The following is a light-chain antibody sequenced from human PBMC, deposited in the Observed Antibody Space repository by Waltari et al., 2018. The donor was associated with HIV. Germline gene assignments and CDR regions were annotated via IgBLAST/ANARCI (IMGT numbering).Light chain of an antibody. CDR1: NVGSKG. CDR3: QVWDSSSDHRGV. V-gene: IGLV3-21*04. Sequence: SYVVSQPPSVSVAPGQTARMTCEGNNVGSKGVHWYQKKPDQAPILVIYYDRDRPSGSPERFAGSNFGNTATLTITSVEAGDEADYYCQVWDSSSDHRGVFGGGTKLTVL. CDR2: YDR. J-gene: IGLJ3*02.